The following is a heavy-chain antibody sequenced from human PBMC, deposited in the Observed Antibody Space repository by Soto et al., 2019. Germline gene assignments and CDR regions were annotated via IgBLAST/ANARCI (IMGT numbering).Heavy chain of an antibody. V-gene: IGHV1-18*01. CDR3: ARDYYDSSGYYGGFDY. CDR1: GYTFTSYG. Sequence: QVQLVQSGAEVKKPGASVKVSCKASGYTFTSYGISWVRQAPGQGLEWMGWISAYNGNTNYAQKLPGRLTMNTDTSTSTAYMELRSLRSDDTAVYYCARDYYDSSGYYGGFDYWGQGTLVTVSA. CDR2: ISAYNGNT. D-gene: IGHD3-22*01. J-gene: IGHJ4*02.